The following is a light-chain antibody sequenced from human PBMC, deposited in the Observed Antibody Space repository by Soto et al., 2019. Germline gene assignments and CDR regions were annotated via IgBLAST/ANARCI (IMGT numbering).Light chain of an antibody. CDR3: QVWDSSSDHPV. Sequence: SYELTQPPSVSVAPGKTARITCGGNNIGSKSVHWYQQKPGQAPVLVIYYDSDRPSGIPERFSGSNSGNTATLTISSVEAGDDADYYCQVWDSSSDHPVFGGGTKLTVL. CDR1: NIGSKS. J-gene: IGLJ2*01. V-gene: IGLV3-21*04. CDR2: YDS.